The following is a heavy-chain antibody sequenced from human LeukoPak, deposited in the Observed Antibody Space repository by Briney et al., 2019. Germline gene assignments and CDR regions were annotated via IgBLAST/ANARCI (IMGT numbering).Heavy chain of an antibody. CDR1: GFTFSSYA. D-gene: IGHD6-19*01. Sequence: PGGSLRLSCAASGFTFSSYAMSWVRQAPGKGLEWIGNIYYSGTTNYNPSLKSRITISVDTSKYQFSLRLTSVTAADTAVYYCARGTLQWHLDFWEQGTLVTVSS. J-gene: IGHJ4*02. V-gene: IGHV4-59*01. CDR2: IYYSGTT. CDR3: ARGTLQWHLDF.